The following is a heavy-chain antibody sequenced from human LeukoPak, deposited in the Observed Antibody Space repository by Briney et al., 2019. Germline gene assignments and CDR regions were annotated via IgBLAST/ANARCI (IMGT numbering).Heavy chain of an antibody. CDR2: ISGSGGST. Sequence: PGGSLRLSCAASGFTFSSYAMSWVRQAPGKGLEWVSVISGSGGSTHYADSVKGRFTISRDNSKNTLYLQMNSLRAEDTAVYYCAKYGDLDPIEPMFDPWGQGTLVTVSS. CDR3: AKYGDLDPIEPMFDP. D-gene: IGHD4-17*01. V-gene: IGHV3-23*01. CDR1: GFTFSSYA. J-gene: IGHJ5*02.